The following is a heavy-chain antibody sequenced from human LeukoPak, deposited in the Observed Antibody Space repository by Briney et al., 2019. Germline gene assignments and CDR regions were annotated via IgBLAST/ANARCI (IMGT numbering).Heavy chain of an antibody. J-gene: IGHJ4*02. D-gene: IGHD6-13*01. CDR1: GGAISSSNYY. V-gene: IGHV4-39*07. CDR2: IYRSGST. CDR3: ARALIAAAGPFDY. Sequence: SETLSLTCTVSGGAISSSNYYWGWIRQAPGKGLEWIGSIYRSGSTYYNPSLKSRVTISVDTSKNQFSLNLSSVTAADTALYYCARALIAAAGPFDYWGQGTLVTVSS.